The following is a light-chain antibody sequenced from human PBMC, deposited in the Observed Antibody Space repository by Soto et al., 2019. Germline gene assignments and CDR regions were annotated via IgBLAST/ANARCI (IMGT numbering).Light chain of an antibody. V-gene: IGLV2-23*01. Sequence: QSALTQPASVSGSPGQSITISCTGTSSDVGSYNLVSWYQQHPGKAPKLMIYGGSKRPSGVSNRFSGSKSGNTASLTISGLQAEDEADYYCCSYAGSSTLVFGTGTKV. CDR3: CSYAGSSTLV. J-gene: IGLJ1*01. CDR2: GGS. CDR1: SSDVGSYNL.